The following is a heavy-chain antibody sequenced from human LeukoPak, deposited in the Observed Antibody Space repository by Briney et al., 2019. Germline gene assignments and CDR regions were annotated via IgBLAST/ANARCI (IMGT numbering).Heavy chain of an antibody. J-gene: IGHJ6*03. CDR1: GFTFSSYA. D-gene: IGHD6-6*01. CDR2: IWYDGSNK. CDR3: AKEGISSSSSRSDYYYYMDV. V-gene: IGHV3-30*04. Sequence: GGSLRLSCAASGFTFSSYAMHWVRQAPGKGLEWVAVIWYDGSNKYYADSVKGRFTISRDNSKNTLYLQMNSLRAEDTAVYYCAKEGISSSSSRSDYYYYMDVWGKGTTVTVSS.